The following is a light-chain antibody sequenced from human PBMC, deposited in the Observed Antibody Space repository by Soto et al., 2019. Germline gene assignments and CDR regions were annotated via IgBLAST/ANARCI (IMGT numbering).Light chain of an antibody. CDR1: ENIGAW. CDR2: KAS. Sequence: DIQMTQSPSTLSASVGDRVTITCRASENIGAWLAWYQQKPGKAPKLLIYKASSLESGVPSRFSGGGSGTEFTPTISSLQTDDFATYYCQQYHIYSWTFGQGTKVDI. V-gene: IGKV1-5*03. CDR3: QQYHIYSWT. J-gene: IGKJ1*01.